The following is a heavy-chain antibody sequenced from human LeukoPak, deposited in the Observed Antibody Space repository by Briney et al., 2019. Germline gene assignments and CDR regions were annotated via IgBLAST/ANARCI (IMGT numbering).Heavy chain of an antibody. V-gene: IGHV4-31*03. CDR3: ARAPHHDISAFEY. D-gene: IGHD3-9*01. Sequence: PSQTLSLTCTVSGDSISSGGYYWSWIRQHPGKGLEWIGYIYYSGSTDYNPSLKSRLTISVDMSKNQFSLKRSSVTAADTAVYYCARAPHHDISAFEYRGQGTLVTVSS. CDR1: GDSISSGGYY. CDR2: IYYSGST. J-gene: IGHJ4*02.